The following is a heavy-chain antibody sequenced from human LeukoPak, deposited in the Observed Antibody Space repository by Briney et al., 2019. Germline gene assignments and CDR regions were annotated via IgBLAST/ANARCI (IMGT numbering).Heavy chain of an antibody. D-gene: IGHD6-6*01. Sequence: GASVKVSCKASGYTFTGYYMHWVRQAPGQGLEWMGWINPNSGGTNFAQKLQGRVTMTRDTSISTAYMEVTRLRSDDTAVYYCARPSIVGTGYYAMDVWGQGTTVTVSS. J-gene: IGHJ6*02. V-gene: IGHV1-2*02. CDR3: ARPSIVGTGYYAMDV. CDR2: INPNSGGT. CDR1: GYTFTGYY.